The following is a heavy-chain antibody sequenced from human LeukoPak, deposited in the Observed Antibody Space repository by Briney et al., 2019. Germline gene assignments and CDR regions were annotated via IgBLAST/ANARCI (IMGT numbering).Heavy chain of an antibody. D-gene: IGHD6-13*01. Sequence: ASVKVSCKASGYTFTSYGISWVRQAPGQGLEWMGWISAYNGNTNYAQKLQGRVTMTTDTSTSTAYMELRSLRSDDTAVYYCARDLNDQQLVNDAFDIWGQGTMVTVSS. CDR2: ISAYNGNT. V-gene: IGHV1-18*01. CDR3: ARDLNDQQLVNDAFDI. J-gene: IGHJ3*02. CDR1: GYTFTSYG.